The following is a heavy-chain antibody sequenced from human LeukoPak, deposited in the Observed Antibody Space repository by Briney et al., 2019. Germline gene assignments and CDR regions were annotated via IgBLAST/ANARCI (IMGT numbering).Heavy chain of an antibody. CDR1: GFTFSSYG. J-gene: IGHJ4*02. Sequence: GGSLRLSCAASGFTFSSYGMHWVRQAPGKGLEWVAVIWYDGSNKYYADSVKGRFTISRDNSKNTLYLQMNSLRAEDTAVYYCARDTIPRGYSYGYFDYWGQGTLVTVSS. CDR3: ARDTIPRGYSYGYFDY. V-gene: IGHV3-33*08. D-gene: IGHD5-18*01. CDR2: IWYDGSNK.